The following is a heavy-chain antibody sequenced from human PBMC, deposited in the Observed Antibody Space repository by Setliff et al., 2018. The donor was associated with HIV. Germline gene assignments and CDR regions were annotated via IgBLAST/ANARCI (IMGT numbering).Heavy chain of an antibody. D-gene: IGHD5-12*01. Sequence: SETLSLTCAFYGGSFSSYYWNWIRQPPGKGLEWIGEFSPTGSPTYNPSLESRVTISVDTSKNQCSLKLRSLTAADTAIYYCARGAPRGRLRFPNWLDPWGQGTLVTVSS. CDR2: FSPTGSP. J-gene: IGHJ5*02. V-gene: IGHV4-34*01. CDR1: GGSFSSYY. CDR3: ARGAPRGRLRFPNWLDP.